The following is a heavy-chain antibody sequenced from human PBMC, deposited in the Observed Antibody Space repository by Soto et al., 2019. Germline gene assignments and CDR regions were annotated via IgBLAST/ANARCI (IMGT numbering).Heavy chain of an antibody. CDR3: AKARVRTWYEDY. D-gene: IGHD6-13*01. CDR2: ISGSGNTT. CDR1: GFTFSSYD. J-gene: IGHJ4*02. Sequence: EVQLLESGGGLVQPGGSLRLSCADSGFTFSSYDMTWVRQAPGKGLEWVSSISGSGNTTYYADSVKGRFTISRDSSKNTLYLQMNSLRPEDTAVYYCAKARVRTWYEDYWGQGTLVTVSS. V-gene: IGHV3-23*01.